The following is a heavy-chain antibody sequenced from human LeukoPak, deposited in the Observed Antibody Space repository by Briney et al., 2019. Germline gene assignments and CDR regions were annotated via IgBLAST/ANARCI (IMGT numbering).Heavy chain of an antibody. CDR3: ASGVTDLLDSSRGVYYYYGMDV. CDR1: GGSLSSGGYY. D-gene: IGHD6-13*01. V-gene: IGHV4-31*03. J-gene: IGHJ6*02. CDR2: IYYSGST. Sequence: SETLSLTCTVSGGSLSSGGYYWSWIRQHPGKGLEWIGYIYYSGSTYYNPSLKSRVTISVDTSKNQFSLKLSSVTAADTAVYYCASGVTDLLDSSRGVYYYYGMDVWGQGTTVTVSS.